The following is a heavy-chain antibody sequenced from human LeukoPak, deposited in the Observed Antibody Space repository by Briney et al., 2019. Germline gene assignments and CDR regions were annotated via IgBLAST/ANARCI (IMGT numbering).Heavy chain of an antibody. D-gene: IGHD5-12*01. V-gene: IGHV4-34*01. J-gene: IGHJ4*02. CDR3: ARGDGVVATIRRDYYFDY. Sequence: PSETLSLTCAVYGGSFSGYYWSWIRQPPGKGLEWIGEINHSGSTNYNPSLKSRVTISVDTSKNQFSLKRSSVTAADTAVYYCARGDGVVATIRRDYYFDYWGQGTLVTVSS. CDR2: INHSGST. CDR1: GGSFSGYY.